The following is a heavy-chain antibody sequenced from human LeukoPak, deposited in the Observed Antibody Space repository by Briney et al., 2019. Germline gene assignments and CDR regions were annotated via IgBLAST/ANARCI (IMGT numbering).Heavy chain of an antibody. J-gene: IGHJ5*02. CDR1: GFTFSSYW. D-gene: IGHD2-21*02. V-gene: IGHV3-66*01. CDR2: IYSGGTT. Sequence: GGSLRLSCAASGFTFSSYWMHWVRQAPGKGLEWVSIIYSGGTTYYADSVKGRFTISRDNSKNTLYLQMNSLTAEDTAVYYCARGVTPDWFDPWGQGTLVTVSS. CDR3: ARGVTPDWFDP.